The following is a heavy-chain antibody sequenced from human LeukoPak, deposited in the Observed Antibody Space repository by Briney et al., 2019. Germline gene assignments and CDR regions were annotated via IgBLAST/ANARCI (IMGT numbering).Heavy chain of an antibody. Sequence: GGSLRLSCAASGSNFGNYYVSWVRQAPGKGLEWVSAISARGGSTYYADSVKGRFSISRDNSKNTLYLQMNSLRAEDTAVYYCAKDYYYDSSGYYSGLDDYWGQGTLVTVSS. CDR2: ISARGGST. V-gene: IGHV3-23*01. CDR3: AKDYYYDSSGYYSGLDDY. D-gene: IGHD3-22*01. J-gene: IGHJ4*02. CDR1: GSNFGNYY.